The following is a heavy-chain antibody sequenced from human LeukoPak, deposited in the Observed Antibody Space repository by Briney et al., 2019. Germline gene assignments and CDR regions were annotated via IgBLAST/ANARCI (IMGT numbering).Heavy chain of an antibody. CDR3: ASHPTSSIAARTGFDY. V-gene: IGHV3-48*03. Sequence: GGPLRLSCAASGFTFSSYEMNWVRQAPGKGLEWVSYNSSSGSTIYYADSVKGRFTISRDNAKNSLYLQMNSLRAEDTAVYYCASHPTSSIAARTGFDYWGQGTLVTVSS. CDR2: NSSSGSTI. CDR1: GFTFSSYE. D-gene: IGHD6-6*01. J-gene: IGHJ4*02.